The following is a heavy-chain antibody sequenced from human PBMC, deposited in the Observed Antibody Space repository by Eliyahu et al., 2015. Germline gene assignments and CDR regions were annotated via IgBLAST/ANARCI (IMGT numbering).Heavy chain of an antibody. CDR2: IYSGGST. CDR3: ARAGWLMDAFGI. D-gene: IGHD5-12*01. J-gene: IGHJ3*02. Sequence: EVQLVESGGGLVQPGGSLRLXCAASGFTVSSNYMSWVRQAPGKGLEWVSLIYSGGSTYYADSVKGRFTISRHNSKNTLYLQMNSLRADDTAVYYCARAGWLMDAFGIWGQGTMVTVSS. CDR1: GFTVSSNY. V-gene: IGHV3-53*04.